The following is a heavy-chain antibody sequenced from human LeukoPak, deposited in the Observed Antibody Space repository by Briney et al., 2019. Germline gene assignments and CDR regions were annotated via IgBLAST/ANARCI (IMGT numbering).Heavy chain of an antibody. CDR2: ITGRGGNT. CDR1: GFTFSSFP. CDR3: ARDRAAFDS. Sequence: LPGGSLRFSCAASGFTFSSFPMSWVRQAPGKGLQWVSGITGRGGNTYYADSVEGRFTISRDNSKNTLSLQMDSLRAEDTAVYYCARDRAAFDSWGQGTLVTVSS. D-gene: IGHD6-25*01. J-gene: IGHJ4*02. V-gene: IGHV3-23*01.